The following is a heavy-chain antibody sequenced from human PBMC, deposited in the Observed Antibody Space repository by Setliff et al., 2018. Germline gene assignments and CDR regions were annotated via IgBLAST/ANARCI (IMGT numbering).Heavy chain of an antibody. J-gene: IGHJ5*02. CDR2: INQGGGEQ. Sequence: GGSLRLSCAASGFTFSSLWMAWVRQAPGKGLEWVANINQGGGEQFYVDSVRGHFIISRDNAKNSLYLHMSSLRADDTAVYYCSRDVYDFRTGQADPWGQGTLVTVSS. D-gene: IGHD3-3*01. CDR1: GFTFSSLW. V-gene: IGHV3-7*01. CDR3: SRDVYDFRTGQADP.